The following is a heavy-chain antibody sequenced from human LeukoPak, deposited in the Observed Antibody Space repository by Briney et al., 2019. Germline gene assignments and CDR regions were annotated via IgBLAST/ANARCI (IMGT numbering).Heavy chain of an antibody. J-gene: IGHJ4*02. D-gene: IGHD3-16*01. CDR2: IYPGDSDT. CDR3: ARVSYDYIWGIIYYFDY. V-gene: IGHV5-51*01. CDR1: GYSFTNYW. Sequence: GESLKISCKGSGYSFTNYWIGWVRPMPGEGLEWMGIIYPGDSDTRYSPSFQGQVTISADKSISTAYLQWSSLKASDTAMFYCARVSYDYIWGIIYYFDYWGQGTLVTVSS.